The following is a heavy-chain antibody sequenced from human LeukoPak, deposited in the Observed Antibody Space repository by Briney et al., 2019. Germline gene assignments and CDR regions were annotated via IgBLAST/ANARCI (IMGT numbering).Heavy chain of an antibody. J-gene: IGHJ6*02. CDR1: GFPFSSYA. V-gene: IGHV3-30-3*01. D-gene: IGHD5-18*01. CDR3: ARERGYSYGSYYYYGMDV. CDR2: ISYDGSNK. Sequence: GGSLRLSCPAPGFPFSSYAMHWVRRAPGKGLEGVAVISYDGSNKYYAASVKGRFTISRDNSKTTLYLQMNSLRAEDTAVYYCARERGYSYGSYYYYGMDVWGQGTTVTVSS.